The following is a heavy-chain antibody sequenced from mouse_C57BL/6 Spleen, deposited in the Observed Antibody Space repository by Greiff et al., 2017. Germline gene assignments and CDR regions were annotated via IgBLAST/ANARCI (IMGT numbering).Heavy chain of an antibody. J-gene: IGHJ3*01. CDR2: IDPETGGT. D-gene: IGHD2-13*01. CDR3: TRGTTG. V-gene: IGHV1-15*01. Sequence: QVQLKESGAELVRPGASVTLSCKASGYTFTDYEVHWVEQTPVHGLEWIGAIDPETGGTAYNQKFKGKAILTADKSSSTAYMELRSLTSEDSAVYYCTRGTTGWGQGTLVTVSA. CDR1: GYTFTDYE.